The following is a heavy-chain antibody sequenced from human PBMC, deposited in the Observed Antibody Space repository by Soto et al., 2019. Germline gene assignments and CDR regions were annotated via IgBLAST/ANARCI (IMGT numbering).Heavy chain of an antibody. J-gene: IGHJ5*02. D-gene: IGHD3-3*01. V-gene: IGHV4-31*11. CDR1: GASITSGGYY. CDR2: IYNSGST. CDR3: ATSYDAPHLTQHWFDP. Sequence: SETLSLTCAVSGASITSGGYYWTWLRQHPGKGLEWMGHIYNSGSTDHNPPLKSRVTMSVDTSKNLFSLKLKSVTAADTAVYFCATSYDAPHLTQHWFDPWGQGSLVTVSS.